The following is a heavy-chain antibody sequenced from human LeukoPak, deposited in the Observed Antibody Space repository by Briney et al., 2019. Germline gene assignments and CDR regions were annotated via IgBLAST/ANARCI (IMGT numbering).Heavy chain of an antibody. Sequence: SETLSLTCTVSGGSISSYYWSWIRQPPGKGLEWIGYIYYSGSTNYNPSLKSRVTISVDTSKNQFSLKLSSVTAADTAVYYCARGGGGMRIYGKNWFDPWGQGTLVTVSS. V-gene: IGHV4-59*12. CDR2: IYYSGST. CDR3: ARGGGGMRIYGKNWFDP. J-gene: IGHJ5*02. D-gene: IGHD3-16*01. CDR1: GGSISSYY.